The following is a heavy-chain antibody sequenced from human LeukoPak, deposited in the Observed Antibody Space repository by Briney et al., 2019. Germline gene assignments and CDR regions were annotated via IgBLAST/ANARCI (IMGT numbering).Heavy chain of an antibody. CDR1: GFTFSSYG. V-gene: IGHV3-30*02. CDR2: IRYDGSNK. Sequence: PGGSLRLSCAASGFTFSSYGMHWVRQAPGKGLEWVAFIRYDGSNKYYADSVKGRFTISRDNSKNTLYLQMNSLRAEDTAVYYCAKDDSKKWELPRSFDYWGQGTLVTVSS. J-gene: IGHJ4*02. D-gene: IGHD1-26*01. CDR3: AKDDSKKWELPRSFDY.